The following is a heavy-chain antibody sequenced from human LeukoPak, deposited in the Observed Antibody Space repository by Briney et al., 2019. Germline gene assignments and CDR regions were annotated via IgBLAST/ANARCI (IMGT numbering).Heavy chain of an antibody. CDR2: INPNSGGT. CDR1: GYTFTGYY. CDR3: ARDGSSWFEGGDPFDY. J-gene: IGHJ4*02. D-gene: IGHD6-13*01. V-gene: IGHV1-2*02. Sequence: GASVKVSCKASGYTFTGYYMHWVRQAPGQGLEWMGWINPNSGGTNYAQKFQGRVTMTRDTSISTAYMELSRLRSDDTAVYYCARDGSSWFEGGDPFDYWGQGTLVTVSS.